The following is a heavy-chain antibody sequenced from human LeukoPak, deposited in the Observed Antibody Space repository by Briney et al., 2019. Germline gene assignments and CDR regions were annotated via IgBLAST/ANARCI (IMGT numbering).Heavy chain of an antibody. V-gene: IGHV3-23*01. J-gene: IGHJ6*02. D-gene: IGHD4-17*01. CDR2: ISGSGGST. CDR1: GLTFQNYA. Sequence: PGGSLRLSCTASGLTFQNYAMSWVRQAPGKGLEWVSAISGSGGSTYYADSVKGRFTISRDNSKNTLYLQMNSLRAEDTAVYYCAKDTVTASPYYYYGMDVWGQGTTVTVSS. CDR3: AKDTVTASPYYYYGMDV.